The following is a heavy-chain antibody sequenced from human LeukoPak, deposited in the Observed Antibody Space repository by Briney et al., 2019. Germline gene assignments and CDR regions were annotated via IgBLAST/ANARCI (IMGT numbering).Heavy chain of an antibody. J-gene: IGHJ4*02. CDR2: IIPIFGTA. CDR3: ARGGLGRYCSSTSCFLDY. V-gene: IGHV1-69*13. CDR1: GGTFSSYA. D-gene: IGHD2-2*01. Sequence: GASVKVSCKASGGTFSSYAISWVRQAPGQGLEWMGGIIPIFGTANYAQKFQGRVTITADESTSTAYMELSSLRSEDTAVYYCARGGLGRYCSSTSCFLDYWGQGTLVTVSS.